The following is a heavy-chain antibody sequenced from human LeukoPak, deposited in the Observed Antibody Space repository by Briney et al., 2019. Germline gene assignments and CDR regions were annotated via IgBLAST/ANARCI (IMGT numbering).Heavy chain of an antibody. D-gene: IGHD6-6*01. J-gene: IGHJ4*02. CDR3: VAYSSSSGDY. V-gene: IGHV4-61*02. Sequence: SETLSLTCTVSGGSISSGSYYWSWIRQPAGKGLGWIGRIYTSGSTNYNPSLKSRVTISVDTSKNQFSLKLSSVTAADTAVYYCVAYSSSSGDYWGQGTLVTVSS. CDR1: GGSISSGSYY. CDR2: IYTSGST.